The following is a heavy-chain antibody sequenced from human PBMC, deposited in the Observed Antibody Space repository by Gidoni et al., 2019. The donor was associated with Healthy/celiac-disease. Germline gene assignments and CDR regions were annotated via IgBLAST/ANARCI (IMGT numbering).Heavy chain of an antibody. CDR1: GLTFSNYA. Sequence: EVQLLESGGGLVQPGGSLRLSCAASGLTFSNYAMSWVRQAPEMGLEWVSSISDSGGSTFYADSVKGRFTISRDNSKNTLYLEMNSLRAEDTAVYYCAKGIVVAPKVFDYWGQGTLVTVSS. CDR3: AKGIVVAPKVFDY. J-gene: IGHJ4*02. CDR2: ISDSGGST. D-gene: IGHD2-2*01. V-gene: IGHV3-23*01.